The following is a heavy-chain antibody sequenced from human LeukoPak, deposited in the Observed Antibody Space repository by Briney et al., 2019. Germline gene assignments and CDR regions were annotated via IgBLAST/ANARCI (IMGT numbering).Heavy chain of an antibody. J-gene: IGHJ3*02. CDR2: ISSSSSYI. CDR1: GFTFSSYS. V-gene: IGHV3-21*01. Sequence: PGGSLRLSCAASGFTFSSYSMNWVRQAPGKGLEWVSSISSSSSYIYYADSVKGRFTISRDNAKNSLYLQMNSLRAEDTAVYYCARDLLDILTGLWIDAFDIWGQGTMVTVSS. D-gene: IGHD3-9*01. CDR3: ARDLLDILTGLWIDAFDI.